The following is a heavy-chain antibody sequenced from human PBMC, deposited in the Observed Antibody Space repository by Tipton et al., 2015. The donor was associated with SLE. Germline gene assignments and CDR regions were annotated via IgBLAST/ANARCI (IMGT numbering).Heavy chain of an antibody. CDR2: IYYSGNT. CDR3: ARAGFSAADS. D-gene: IGHD6-13*01. V-gene: IGHV4-59*11. Sequence: TLSLTCTVSGGSITSHYWSWIRQPPGKGLGWIGYIYYSGNTNYNPSLKSRVTFSIDMSKNQFSLKLSSVTAADTAVYYCARAGFSAADSWGQGTLVTVS. J-gene: IGHJ4*02. CDR1: GGSITSHY.